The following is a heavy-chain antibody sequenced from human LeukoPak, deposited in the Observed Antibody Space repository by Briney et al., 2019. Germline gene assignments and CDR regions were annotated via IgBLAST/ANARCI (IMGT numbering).Heavy chain of an antibody. D-gene: IGHD6-19*01. CDR2: IIPIFGTA. V-gene: IGHV1-69*13. CDR3: ARVAVAGPYYYYGMDV. Sequence: GASVKVSCKASGGTLSSYAISWVRQAPGQGLEWMGGIIPIFGTANYAQKFQGRVTITADESTSTAYMELSSLRSEDTAVYHCARVAVAGPYYYYGMDVWGQGTTVTVSS. CDR1: GGTLSSYA. J-gene: IGHJ6*02.